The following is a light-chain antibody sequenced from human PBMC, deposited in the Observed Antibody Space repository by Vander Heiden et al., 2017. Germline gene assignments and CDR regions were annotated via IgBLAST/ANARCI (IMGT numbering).Light chain of an antibody. CDR2: DAS. CDR3: QQRSNWPPEVT. V-gene: IGKV3-11*01. Sequence: EIVLTQSPATLSLSPGERATLSCRASQSVSSYLAWYQQKPGQAPRLLIYDASNRATGIAARFSGSGSGTDFTLTISSLEPEDFAVYYGQQRSNWPPEVTFGPGTKVDIK. CDR1: QSVSSY. J-gene: IGKJ3*01.